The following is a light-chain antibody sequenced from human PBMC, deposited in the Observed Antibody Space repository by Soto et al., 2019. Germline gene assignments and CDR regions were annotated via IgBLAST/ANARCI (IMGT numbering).Light chain of an antibody. Sequence: DIQMTQSPSSLSASVGDRVTITCRASQSLTNYLNWYQQKPGKAPNLLIYAASGLQSGVPSRFSGSVSGTEFTLTISSLQPEDFATYYCQQSYSTPFTFAPGTKVDIK. CDR3: QQSYSTPFT. J-gene: IGKJ3*01. CDR1: QSLTNY. CDR2: AAS. V-gene: IGKV1-39*01.